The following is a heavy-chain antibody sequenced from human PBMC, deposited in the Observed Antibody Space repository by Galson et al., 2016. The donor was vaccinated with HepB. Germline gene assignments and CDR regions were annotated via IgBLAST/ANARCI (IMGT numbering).Heavy chain of an antibody. Sequence: SPRLSRAASGFSVSRHSMSRVRQAPGKGLQWVSVIFSGCSTYYADSLKGRFTISRDNSKNTLYLQMNSLGAEDTAIYYCAVRYSSIWYFQHWGRGTLVSVSS. CDR2: IFSGCST. CDR1: GFSVSRHS. CDR3: AVRYSSIWYFQH. V-gene: IGHV3-53*01. J-gene: IGHJ1*01. D-gene: IGHD6-13*01.